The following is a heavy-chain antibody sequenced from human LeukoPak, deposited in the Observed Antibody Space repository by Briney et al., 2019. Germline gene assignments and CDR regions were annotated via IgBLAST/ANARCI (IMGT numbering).Heavy chain of an antibody. D-gene: IGHD2-15*01. J-gene: IGHJ4*02. V-gene: IGHV3-30*18. CDR3: AKDRSCSGGSCYSTYYDY. CDR2: ISYAGSNK. CDR1: GFTFSIYA. Sequence: GGSLRLSCAASGFTFSIYAMKWVRQAPGKGLEWVSVISYAGSNKYYADSVKGRFTISRENAKNTLYLQMNSQRAEDTAVYYCAKDRSCSGGSCYSTYYDYWGQGTLVTVFS.